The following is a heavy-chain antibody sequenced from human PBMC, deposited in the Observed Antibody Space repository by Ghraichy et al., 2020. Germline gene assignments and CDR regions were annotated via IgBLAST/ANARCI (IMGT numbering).Heavy chain of an antibody. CDR2: IYNTLTI. J-gene: IGHJ3*02. Sequence: SETLSLTCSVSAGSITAYHWSWIRQSPGKGLEWIAYIYNTLTINYNPSLKSRVTISMDTSTAQFSLKLSPVTAADTAVYYCARDVPYSGTWHGAFDIWGQGTTVTVSS. CDR1: AGSITAYH. CDR3: ARDVPYSGTWHGAFDI. V-gene: IGHV4-59*01. D-gene: IGHD6-13*01.